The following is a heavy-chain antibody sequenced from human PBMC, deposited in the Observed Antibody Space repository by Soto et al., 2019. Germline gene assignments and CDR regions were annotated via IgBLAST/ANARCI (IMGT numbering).Heavy chain of an antibody. CDR1: GGSVSSSSSS. CDR3: SRRAIMWNVGGAFAI. J-gene: IGHJ3*02. D-gene: IGHD1-1*01. Sequence: NPSETLSLTCNVSGGSVSSSSSSWGWIRQPKGKGLEWIGSIYYRGSTYYNPSLKSRVTISVDTSKNQFSLKLSSVTAADTAVYYCSRRAIMWNVGGAFAIWGQGTM. V-gene: IGHV4-39*01. CDR2: IYYRGST.